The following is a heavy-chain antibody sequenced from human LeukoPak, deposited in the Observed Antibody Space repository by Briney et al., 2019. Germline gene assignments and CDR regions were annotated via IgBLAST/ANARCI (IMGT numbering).Heavy chain of an antibody. J-gene: IGHJ6*03. D-gene: IGHD6-19*01. V-gene: IGHV3-20*01. CDR2: INWNGGST. Sequence: GGSLRLSCAASGFTFDDYGMSWVRQAPGKGLEWVSGINWNGGSTGYADSVKGRFTISRDNAKNSLYLQMNSLRAEDTALYHCARVRWLAAYYYYYMDVWGKGTTVTVSS. CDR3: ARVRWLAAYYYYYMDV. CDR1: GFTFDDYG.